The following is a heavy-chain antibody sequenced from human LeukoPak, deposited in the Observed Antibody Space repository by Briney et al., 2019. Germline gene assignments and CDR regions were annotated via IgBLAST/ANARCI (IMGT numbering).Heavy chain of an antibody. J-gene: IGHJ4*02. CDR3: ARVGQAGYVGYPLDY. Sequence: GGSLRLSCAASGFTFSSYWMHWVRQAPGKGLMWVSRINSDGSSTSYADSVKGRFTISRDNAKNTLYLQMNSLRAEDTAVFYCARVGQAGYVGYPLDYRGQGTLVIVSS. V-gene: IGHV3-74*01. CDR2: INSDGSST. D-gene: IGHD5-12*01. CDR1: GFTFSSYW.